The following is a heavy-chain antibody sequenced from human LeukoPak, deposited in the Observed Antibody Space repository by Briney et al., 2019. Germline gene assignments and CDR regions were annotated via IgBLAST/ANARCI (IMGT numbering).Heavy chain of an antibody. V-gene: IGHV4-4*02. J-gene: IGHJ4*02. CDR2: IHRSGSP. CDR1: LDSTTSNF. D-gene: IGHD1-14*01. CDR3: AREILGGFNPGAY. Sequence: SEALSLTCTVSLDSTTSNFWSWVRQPPGKGLEWIGEIHRSGSPNYNPSLQSRVTISIDRSRNQIALELSSVTAADTAVYYCAREILGGFNPGAYWGQGTLVTDSS.